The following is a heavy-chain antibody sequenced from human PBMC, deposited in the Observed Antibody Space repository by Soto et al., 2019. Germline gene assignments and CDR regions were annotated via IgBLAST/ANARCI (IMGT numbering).Heavy chain of an antibody. CDR1: GDSLTRYW. J-gene: IGHJ4*02. D-gene: IGHD2-15*01. Sequence: GESLKSPCKADGDSLTRYWIGWVRQVTGRGLEWVAVIYPADCDARYSPYCRGRGTISVDISINTVYLQYSILKASDTAIFFCARHDIGTAPGRGVYFGSWGLGTKVTVSS. V-gene: IGHV5-51*01. CDR2: IYPADCDA. CDR3: ARHDIGTAPGRGVYFGS.